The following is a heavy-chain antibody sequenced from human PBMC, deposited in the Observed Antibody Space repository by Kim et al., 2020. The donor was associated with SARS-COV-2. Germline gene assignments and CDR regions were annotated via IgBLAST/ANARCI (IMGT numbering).Heavy chain of an antibody. V-gene: IGHV3-48*03. CDR3: ASMREGI. CDR2: SSSSTI. Sequence: SSSSTIDYADSVKGRFTITRDNAKNSLYLQMNSLRAEDTAVYYCASMREGIWGQGTMVTVSS. J-gene: IGHJ3*02.